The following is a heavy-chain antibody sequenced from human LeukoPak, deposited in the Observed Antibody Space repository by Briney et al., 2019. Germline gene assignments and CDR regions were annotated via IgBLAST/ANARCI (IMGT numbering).Heavy chain of an antibody. V-gene: IGHV4-30-4*08. J-gene: IGHJ4*02. CDR2: IYYSGST. Sequence: SSETLSLTCAVSGGSISSGGYSWSWIRQPPGKGLEWIGYIYYSGSTYYNPSLKSRVTISVDTSKNQFSLKLSSVTAADTAVYYCARGARDSSGYPFDYWGQGTLVTVSS. CDR1: GGSISSGGYS. D-gene: IGHD3-22*01. CDR3: ARGARDSSGYPFDY.